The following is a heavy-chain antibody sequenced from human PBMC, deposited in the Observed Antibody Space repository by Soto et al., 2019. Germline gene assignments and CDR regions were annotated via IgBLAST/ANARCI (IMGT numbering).Heavy chain of an antibody. CDR1: GFTFSSYA. D-gene: IGHD2-8*01. CDR3: ARGQHGLDH. V-gene: IGHV3-30-3*01. CDR2: VSNDGRNK. J-gene: IGHJ4*02. Sequence: QVQLLESGGGVVQPGRSLRLSCAASGFTFSSYAMHWVRQPPGKGLEWVAVVSNDGRNKFYADSVRGRFTISRDNSKNSLYLEMDSLRDEDTAVLYCARGQHGLDHWGQGSLVLVSP.